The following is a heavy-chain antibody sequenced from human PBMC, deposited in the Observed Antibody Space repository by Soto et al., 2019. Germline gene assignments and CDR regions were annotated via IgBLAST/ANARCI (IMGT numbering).Heavy chain of an antibody. D-gene: IGHD2-21*02. CDR1: GASIRNTGFY. CDR2: IYSSGST. J-gene: IGHJ3*01. CDR3: ARTTASRSLDV. V-gene: IGHV4-61*08. Sequence: QVQLQESGPGLVKPSETLSLTATVSGASIRNTGFYWSWIRQPPGKGLEWSGYIYSSGSTTYNSSLKSRVTISLDTSKNQVSLNLTSVTAADTAMYYCARTTASRSLDVWGHGTMVSVSS.